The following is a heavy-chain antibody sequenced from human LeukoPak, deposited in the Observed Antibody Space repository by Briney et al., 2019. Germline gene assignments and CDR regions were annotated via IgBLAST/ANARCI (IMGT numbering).Heavy chain of an antibody. CDR1: GYTFTGYY. D-gene: IGHD3-16*01. J-gene: IGHJ6*03. CDR3: ARGSASRGYYYYYYMDV. Sequence: ASVKVSCKASGYTFTGYYMHWVRQAPGQGLEGMGWINPNRGGTNYAQKFQGRVTMTRDTSVSTAYMELSRLRSDDTAVYYCARGSASRGYYYYYYMDVWGKGTTVTVSS. CDR2: INPNRGGT. V-gene: IGHV1-2*02.